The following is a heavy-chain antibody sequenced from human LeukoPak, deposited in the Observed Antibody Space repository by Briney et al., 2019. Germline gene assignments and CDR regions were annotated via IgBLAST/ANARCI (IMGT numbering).Heavy chain of an antibody. Sequence: GGSLRLSCAASGFTFSSYAMHWVRQAPGKGLEWVAVISYDGSNKYYADSVKGRFTISRDNSKNTLYLQMNSLRAEDTAVYYCAKEGPWGMGSGFDFWGQGTLVTVSS. D-gene: IGHD3-16*01. CDR2: ISYDGSNK. J-gene: IGHJ4*02. CDR3: AKEGPWGMGSGFDF. V-gene: IGHV3-30-3*01. CDR1: GFTFSSYA.